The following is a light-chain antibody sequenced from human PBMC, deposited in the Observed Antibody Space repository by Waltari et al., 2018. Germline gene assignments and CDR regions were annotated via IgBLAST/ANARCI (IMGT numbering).Light chain of an antibody. V-gene: IGLV1-51*01. CDR2: YNT. CDR3: GTWDTNLRAGV. J-gene: IGLJ2*01. Sequence: QSVLTQPPSVSATPGQKVTISCSVSSSNIGSGYVSWYQQLPGTAPKPLLYYNTERHSGIPDRFSGSKSGTSATLDISGLQTGDEADYYCGTWDTNLRAGVFGGGTKLTVL. CDR1: SSNIGSGY.